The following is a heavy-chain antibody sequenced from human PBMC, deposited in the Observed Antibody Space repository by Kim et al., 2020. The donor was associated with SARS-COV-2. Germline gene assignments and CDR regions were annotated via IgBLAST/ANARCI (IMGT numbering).Heavy chain of an antibody. D-gene: IGHD6-19*01. Sequence: GGSLRLSCAASGFTFASYGMTWVRQAPGKGLEWVADIDDNGDTYYSVAAEGGRFTFCSNYRKNSLQQINNMMRAEETALYYSERVGDYYGSGNGGHGIWG. J-gene: IGHJ3*02. CDR1: GFTFASYG. V-gene: IGHV3-7*01. CDR2: IDDNGDTY. CDR3: ERVGDYYGSGNGGHGI.